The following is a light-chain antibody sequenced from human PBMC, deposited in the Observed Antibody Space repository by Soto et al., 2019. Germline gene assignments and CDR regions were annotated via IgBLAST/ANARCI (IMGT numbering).Light chain of an antibody. CDR1: SSNIGSHV. V-gene: IGLV1-44*01. Sequence: QSVLTQPPSASGTPGQRVTIPCSGSSSNIGSHVVNWYQQVPGTVPKLLINSNNQRPSGVPDRFSGSKSGTSASLAISGLQSEDEADYYCAAWDDSLSGRVFGGGTKVTVL. CDR3: AAWDDSLSGRV. J-gene: IGLJ3*02. CDR2: SNN.